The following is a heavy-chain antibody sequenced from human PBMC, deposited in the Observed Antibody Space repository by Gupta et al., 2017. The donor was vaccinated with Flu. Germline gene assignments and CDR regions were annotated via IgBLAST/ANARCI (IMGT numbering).Heavy chain of an antibody. D-gene: IGHD2-15*01. CDR2: IYWDGDK. Sequence: QITLKESGPTLVKPTQTLTLTCSFSGFSLTSSGVGVGWFRHPPGKALEWLALIYWDGDKRYRPSLKSRLTITKYTSKNQVVLTVTTMDPVDTGTYYCAHRGGNCSDTNYLCIDAWGQGTLVTVSS. CDR1: GFSLTSSGVG. V-gene: IGHV2-5*02. J-gene: IGHJ5*02. CDR3: AHRGGNCSDTNYLCIDA.